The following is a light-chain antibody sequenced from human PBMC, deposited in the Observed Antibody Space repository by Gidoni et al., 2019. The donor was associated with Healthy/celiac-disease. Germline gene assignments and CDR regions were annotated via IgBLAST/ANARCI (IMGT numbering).Light chain of an antibody. V-gene: IGKV3-15*01. CDR1: QSVSSN. J-gene: IGKJ1*01. Sequence: EIVMTQSPATLSVSPGERATLSCRASQSVSSNLAWYQQKPGQAPRRLIYGASTRATGIPARFSGSGSGTEFTRTISSLQSEDFAVYYCQQYNNWWTFGQGTKVEIK. CDR3: QQYNNWWT. CDR2: GAS.